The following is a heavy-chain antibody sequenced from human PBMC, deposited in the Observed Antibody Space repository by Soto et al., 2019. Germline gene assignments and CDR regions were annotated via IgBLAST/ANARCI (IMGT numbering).Heavy chain of an antibody. V-gene: IGHV4-34*01. CDR3: ARGGMGARYCSGGSCTNYYYNGMDV. J-gene: IGHJ6*02. D-gene: IGHD2-15*01. CDR1: GGSFSGYY. CDR2: INHSGGT. Sequence: PSETLSLPCAVYGGSFSGYYWSWIRQPPGKGLEWIGEINHSGGTNYNPSLKSRVTISVATSKNQFSRKLSSLTAAETAVYYCARGGMGARYCSGGSCTNYYYNGMDVWGQVTT.